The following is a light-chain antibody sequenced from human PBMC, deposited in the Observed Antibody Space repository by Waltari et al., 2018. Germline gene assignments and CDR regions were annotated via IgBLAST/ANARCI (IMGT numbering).Light chain of an antibody. CDR3: QQFDTDVT. CDR1: HRINIW. Sequence: IQVIQSPSTLSASVGDTVTISCRVSHRINIWLAWYQQKPGKAPTLLINKPSTLEDGVPSRFSGSGSGTEFTLTIKSLQPDDFGTYFCQQFDTDVTFGQGTKVEI. J-gene: IGKJ2*01. CDR2: KPS. V-gene: IGKV1-5*01.